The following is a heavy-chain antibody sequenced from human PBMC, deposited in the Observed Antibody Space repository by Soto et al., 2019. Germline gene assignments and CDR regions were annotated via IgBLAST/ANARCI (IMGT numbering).Heavy chain of an antibody. CDR3: ARGADLGSLGGTTGPRHWFDP. V-gene: IGHV3-23*01. CDR2: ISGSGGST. CDR1: GFTFSSYA. Sequence: VQLLESGGGLVQPGGSLRLSCAASGFTFSSYAMSWVRQAPGKGLEWVSAISGSGGSTYYADSVKGRFTISRDNSKNTRYLQMNSRRAEDTAVYYGARGADLGSLGGTTGPRHWFDPWGQGTLVTVAS. D-gene: IGHD3-10*01. J-gene: IGHJ5*02.